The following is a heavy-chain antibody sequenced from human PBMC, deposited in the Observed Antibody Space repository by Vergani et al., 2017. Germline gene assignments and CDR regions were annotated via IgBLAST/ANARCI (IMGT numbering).Heavy chain of an antibody. Sequence: QVQLVESGGGVVQPGRSLRLSCAASGFTFSSYAMHWVRQAPGKGLEWVAVISYDGSNKYYADSVKGRFTISRDNSKNTLYLQMNSLRAEDTAVYYCARVPTAYGDYLPVDYWGQGTLVTVSS. J-gene: IGHJ4*02. CDR3: ARVPTAYGDYLPVDY. CDR2: ISYDGSNK. V-gene: IGHV3-30-3*01. CDR1: GFTFSSYA. D-gene: IGHD4-17*01.